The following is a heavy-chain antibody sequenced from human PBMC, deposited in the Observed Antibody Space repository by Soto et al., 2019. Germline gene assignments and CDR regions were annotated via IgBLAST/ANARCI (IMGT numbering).Heavy chain of an antibody. CDR1: GFTFSSYA. CDR2: ISGSGGST. V-gene: IGHV3-23*01. Sequence: GGSLRLSCAASGFTFSSYAMSWVRQAPGKGLEWVSAISGSGGSTYYADSVKGRFTIYRDNSKNTLYLQMNSLRAEDTAVYYCAKYSSSAVAKVRYFDYWGQGTLVTVSS. CDR3: AKYSSSAVAKVRYFDY. J-gene: IGHJ4*02. D-gene: IGHD6-19*01.